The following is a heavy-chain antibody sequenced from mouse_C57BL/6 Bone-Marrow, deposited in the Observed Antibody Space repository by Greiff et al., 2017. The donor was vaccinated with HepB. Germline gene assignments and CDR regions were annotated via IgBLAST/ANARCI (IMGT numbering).Heavy chain of an antibody. CDR3: ARKSNYVYYAMDY. CDR1: GYTFTNYW. CDR2: IYPGGGYT. V-gene: IGHV1-63*01. J-gene: IGHJ4*01. Sequence: VQLKESGAELVRPGTSVKMSCKASGYTFTNYWIGWAKQRPGHGLEWIGDIYPGGGYTNYNEKFKGKATLTADKSSSTAYMQFSSLTSEDSAIYYCARKSNYVYYAMDYWGQGTSVTVSS. D-gene: IGHD2-5*01.